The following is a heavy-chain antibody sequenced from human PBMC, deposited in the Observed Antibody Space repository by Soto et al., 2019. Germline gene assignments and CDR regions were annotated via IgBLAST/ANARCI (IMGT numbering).Heavy chain of an antibody. J-gene: IGHJ6*02. CDR1: GGSISSYY. CDR3: ATLRYFDYYYGMDV. V-gene: IGHV4-59*01. CDR2: IYYSGST. Sequence: QVQLQESGPGLVKPSETLSLTCTVSGGSISSYYWSWIRQPPGKGLEWIGYIYYSGSTNYNPSLKSRVTISVDTCKNQFSLKLSSVTAADTAVYYCATLRYFDYYYGMDVWGQGTTVTVSS. D-gene: IGHD3-9*01.